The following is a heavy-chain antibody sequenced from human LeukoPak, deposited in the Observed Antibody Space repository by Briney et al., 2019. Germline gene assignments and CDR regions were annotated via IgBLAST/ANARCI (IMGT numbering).Heavy chain of an antibody. V-gene: IGHV5-10-1*01. CDR3: ARAIAAAGKGGNWFDP. D-gene: IGHD6-13*01. J-gene: IGHJ5*02. CDR2: IDPSDSFT. CDR1: GYSFTSYW. Sequence: GESLKISCKGSGYSFTSYWISWVRQMPGKGLEWMGRIDPSDSFTSYSPSFQGHVAISADKSISTAYLQWSSLKASDTAMYYCARAIAAAGKGGNWFDPWGQGTLVTVSS.